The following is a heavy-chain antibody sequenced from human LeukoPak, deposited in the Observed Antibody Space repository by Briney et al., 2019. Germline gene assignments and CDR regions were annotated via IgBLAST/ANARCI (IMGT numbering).Heavy chain of an antibody. V-gene: IGHV3-30*04. J-gene: IGHJ4*02. Sequence: GGSLRLSCAASGFTFSTSNMHWVRQAPGRGLEWVSFISYDGSNKKEADSVKGRFTISRDNSKNTLYLQMNSLRAADTAVYYCARGPLRDFDFWGQGILVTVSS. CDR3: ARGPLRDFDF. CDR2: ISYDGSNK. CDR1: GFTFSTSN.